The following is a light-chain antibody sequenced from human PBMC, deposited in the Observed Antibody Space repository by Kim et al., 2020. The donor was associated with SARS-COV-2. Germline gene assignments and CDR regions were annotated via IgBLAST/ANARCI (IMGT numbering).Light chain of an antibody. CDR1: QGVSSN. CDR3: QQYNNWSPVT. V-gene: IGKV3-15*01. J-gene: IGKJ5*01. Sequence: EIVMTQSPVTLSVSPGDRATLSCRASQGVSSNLAWFQQKPGQAPRLLIYGASTRATGVPARFSGTGSGTEFTLTISSLQSEDFAVYYCQQYNNWSPVTFGQGTRLEIK. CDR2: GAS.